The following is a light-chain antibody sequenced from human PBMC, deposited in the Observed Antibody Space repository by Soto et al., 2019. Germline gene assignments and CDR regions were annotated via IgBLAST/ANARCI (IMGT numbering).Light chain of an antibody. CDR1: TIGAHSF. Sequence: QSVLTQPRSFSGSPGQSVTISCTGPTIGAHSFVSWYQDRPDKVPKLLIYDVSQRPSGIPDRFSGSRSANTASLTISGLQADDAAAYYCCSYTGNKVFVLGTGTKVTVL. J-gene: IGLJ1*01. CDR3: CSYTGNKVFV. CDR2: DVS. V-gene: IGLV2-11*01.